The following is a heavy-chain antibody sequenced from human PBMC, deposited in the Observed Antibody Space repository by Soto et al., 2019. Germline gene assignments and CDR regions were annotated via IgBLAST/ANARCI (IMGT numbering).Heavy chain of an antibody. CDR3: ALDIVVVPAAIYYFDY. CDR2: ISAYNGNT. V-gene: IGHV1-18*01. Sequence: ASVKVSCKASGYTFTSYGISWVRQAPGQGLEWMGWISAYNGNTNYAQKLQGRVTMTTDTSTSTAYMELRSLRSDDTAVYYCALDIVVVPAAIYYFDYWGQGALVTVSS. CDR1: GYTFTSYG. J-gene: IGHJ4*02. D-gene: IGHD2-2*03.